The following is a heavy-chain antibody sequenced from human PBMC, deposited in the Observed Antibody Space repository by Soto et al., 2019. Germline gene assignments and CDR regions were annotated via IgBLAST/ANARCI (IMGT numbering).Heavy chain of an antibody. CDR1: GGSISSYY. CDR2: AYYSHSI. CDR3: ARASYDTSGYRLDP. Sequence: QVQLQESGPGLVKPSETLTLTCTVSGGSISSYYWSWLRQPPGKELEWIGYAYYSHSINYNPSLKIRVIISVNTSKNLFSLRLSSVTAADTAVYYCARASYDTSGYRLDPWGQGILVTVSS. J-gene: IGHJ5*02. D-gene: IGHD3-22*01. V-gene: IGHV4-59*01.